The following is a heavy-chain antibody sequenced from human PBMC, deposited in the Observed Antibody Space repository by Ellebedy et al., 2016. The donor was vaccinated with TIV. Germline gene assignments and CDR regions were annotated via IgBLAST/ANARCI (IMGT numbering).Heavy chain of an antibody. J-gene: IGHJ4*02. Sequence: ASVKVSCKASGYTLTNNGISWVRQPPGQGLEWMGWINVYNSNTNYAQRFQGRVTLTADTSTSTAYMELRSLRSDDTAVYYCARSGGSGYRFDFWGQGTLVTVSS. CDR1: GYTLTNNG. D-gene: IGHD3-22*01. CDR3: ARSGGSGYRFDF. CDR2: INVYNSNT. V-gene: IGHV1-18*01.